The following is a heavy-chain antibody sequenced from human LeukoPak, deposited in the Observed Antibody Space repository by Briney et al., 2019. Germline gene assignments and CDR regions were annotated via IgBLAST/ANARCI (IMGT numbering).Heavy chain of an antibody. CDR2: IYYSGST. Sequence: SETLSLTCAVYGGSFSGYYWSWIRQPPGKGLEWIGYIYYSGSTNYNPSLKSRVTISVDTSKNQFSLKLSSVTAADTAVYYCAREGYSSGWYGSYYYYMDVWGKGTTVTISS. V-gene: IGHV4-59*12. CDR3: AREGYSSGWYGSYYYYMDV. J-gene: IGHJ6*03. D-gene: IGHD6-19*01. CDR1: GGSFSGYY.